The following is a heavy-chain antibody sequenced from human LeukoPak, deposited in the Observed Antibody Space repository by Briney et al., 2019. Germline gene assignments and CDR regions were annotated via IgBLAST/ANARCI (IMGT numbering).Heavy chain of an antibody. CDR2: IKQDGSVE. V-gene: IGHV3-7*01. Sequence: QAGGSLRLSCAASGFTFSGYAMSWVRQAPGKGPEWVANIKQDGSVEHYLDSVKGRFTISRDNAKNSLILQMNSLIAEDTAVYYCARWAGVTDQWGQGTLVTVSS. CDR1: GFTFSGYA. J-gene: IGHJ4*02. CDR3: ARWAGVTDQ. D-gene: IGHD5-18*01.